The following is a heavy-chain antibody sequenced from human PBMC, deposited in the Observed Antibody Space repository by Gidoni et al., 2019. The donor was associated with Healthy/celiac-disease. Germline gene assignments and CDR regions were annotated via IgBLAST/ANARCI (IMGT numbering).Heavy chain of an antibody. CDR3: AKGGSGGTLYYFDY. J-gene: IGHJ4*02. D-gene: IGHD2-15*01. Sequence: EVQLVESGGGLVQPGRSLRLSCAASGFTFDDYAMHWVRQAPGKGLEWVSGISWNSGSIDYADSVKGRFTISRDNAKNSLYLQMNSLRAEDTALYYCAKGGSGGTLYYFDYWGQGTLVTVSS. V-gene: IGHV3-9*01. CDR2: ISWNSGSI. CDR1: GFTFDDYA.